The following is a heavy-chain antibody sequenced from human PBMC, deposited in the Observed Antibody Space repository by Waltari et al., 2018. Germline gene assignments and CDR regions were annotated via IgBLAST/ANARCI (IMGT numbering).Heavy chain of an antibody. V-gene: IGHV3-74*01. D-gene: IGHD3-22*01. CDR1: GFTFSDFW. Sequence: EVQLLESGGGLVQSGGSLRLSCAASGFTFSDFWMHWVRQAPGEGLVWVSRVKGDGGSTTYADSVKGRFTVSRDNARKTMFLQMTSLRAEDTAVYYCARDEDNYYNSSGYIKHWGQGALVTVSS. J-gene: IGHJ4*02. CDR3: ARDEDNYYNSSGYIKH. CDR2: VKGDGGST.